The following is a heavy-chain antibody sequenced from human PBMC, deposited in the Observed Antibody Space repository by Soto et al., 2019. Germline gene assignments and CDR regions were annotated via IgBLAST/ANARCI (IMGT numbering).Heavy chain of an antibody. D-gene: IGHD6-13*01. CDR2: IYSDGRT. J-gene: IGHJ4*02. V-gene: IGHV3-53*01. CDR3: ARCSGWYGQCYFDC. Sequence: PGGSLRLSCAASGFIVSSSYMSWVRQAPGKGLEWVSVIYSDGRTYYAHSVNGRFTISRDNSKNTLHLQMNSLSAEDTAMYYCARCSGWYGQCYFDCWGQGTLVTVSS. CDR1: GFIVSSSY.